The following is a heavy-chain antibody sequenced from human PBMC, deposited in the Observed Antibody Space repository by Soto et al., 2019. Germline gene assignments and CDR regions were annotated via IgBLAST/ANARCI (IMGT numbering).Heavy chain of an antibody. Sequence: EVQLVESGGGLVQPGGSLRLSCAASGFIFTNYWITWVRQAPGKGLEWVANINPAGSDRRYVDSVKGRFTISRDNAKNSVYLQMNSLRDDDTAVYYCASARSSVGAPGGFIEFWGQGSLVTVSS. J-gene: IGHJ4*02. D-gene: IGHD1-26*01. CDR1: GFIFTNYW. V-gene: IGHV3-7*03. CDR3: ASARSSVGAPGGFIEF. CDR2: INPAGSDR.